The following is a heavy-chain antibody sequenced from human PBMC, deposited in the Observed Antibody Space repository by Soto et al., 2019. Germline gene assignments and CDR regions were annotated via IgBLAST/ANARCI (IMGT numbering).Heavy chain of an antibody. V-gene: IGHV3-9*01. J-gene: IGHJ6*03. D-gene: IGHD6-13*01. CDR3: ASRGIAAAGHSSYYYYMDV. CDR1: GLTFDDYA. Sequence: PGGSLRLSCAASGLTFDDYAMHWVRQAPGKGLEWVSGISWNSGSIGYADSVKGRFTISRDNAKNSLYLQMNSLRAEDTALYYCASRGIAAAGHSSYYYYMDVWGKGTTVTVSS. CDR2: ISWNSGSI.